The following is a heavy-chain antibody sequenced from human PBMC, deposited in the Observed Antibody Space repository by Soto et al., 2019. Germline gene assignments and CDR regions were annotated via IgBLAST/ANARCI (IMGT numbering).Heavy chain of an antibody. CDR2: IYPGDSDT. D-gene: IGHD3-3*01. CDR3: ARQRTGTIFGVVASYGMDV. J-gene: IGHJ6*02. V-gene: IGHV5-51*01. Sequence: GESLKISCKGSGYSFTSYWIGWVRQMPGKGLEWMGIIYPGDSDTRYSPSFQGQVTISADKSISTAYLQWSSLKASDTAMYYCARQRTGTIFGVVASYGMDVWGQGTTVTVSS. CDR1: GYSFTSYW.